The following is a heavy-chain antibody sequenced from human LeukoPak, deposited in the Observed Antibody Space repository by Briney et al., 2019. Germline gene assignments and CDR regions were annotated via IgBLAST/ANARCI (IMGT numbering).Heavy chain of an antibody. CDR3: ARGRRGAATMRFGIY. V-gene: IGHV1-8*01. CDR2: MNPNSGNT. J-gene: IGHJ4*02. D-gene: IGHD5-12*01. Sequence: ASVKVSCNASGYTFTSYDINWVRQATGQGLEWMGWMNPNSGNTGYAQKFQGRVTMTRNTSKSTAYMELSSLRSEDTAVYYCARGRRGAATMRFGIYWGQGTLVTVSS. CDR1: GYTFTSYD.